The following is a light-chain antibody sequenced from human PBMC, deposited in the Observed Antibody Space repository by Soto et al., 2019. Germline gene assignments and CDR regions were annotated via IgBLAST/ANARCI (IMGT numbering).Light chain of an antibody. CDR1: QNVRSD. Sequence: EIVMTQSPAALSLSPGDMATLSCRSSQNVRSDYFAWYQQKPGQAPRVVVYGASTRATGIPARFSGSGSGTELTLSISGLQSEDFAVYYCQTYDSWPLFGQGTRLEIK. V-gene: IGKV3-15*01. J-gene: IGKJ5*01. CDR3: QTYDSWPL. CDR2: GAS.